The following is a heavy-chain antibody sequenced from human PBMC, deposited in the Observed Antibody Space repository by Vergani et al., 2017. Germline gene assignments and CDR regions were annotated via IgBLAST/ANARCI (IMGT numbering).Heavy chain of an antibody. CDR3: ARSRIYYGAGSPDY. CDR1: GVSISSGDYY. V-gene: IGHV4-61*08. J-gene: IGHJ4*02. Sequence: QVQLQESGPGLVKPSQTLSLTCSVSGVSISSGDYYWSWIRQPPWKGLEWMGYVSFRGDTLYDPSVKGRMTISLNTSSNQFSLYLTSVTAADTAVYYCARSRIYYGAGSPDYWGQGTLVTVSS. CDR2: VSFRGDT. D-gene: IGHD3-10*01.